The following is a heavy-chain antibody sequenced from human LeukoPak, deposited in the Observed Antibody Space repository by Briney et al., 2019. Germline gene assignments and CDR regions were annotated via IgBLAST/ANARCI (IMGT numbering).Heavy chain of an antibody. CDR1: GFTFSSYA. V-gene: IGHV3-64*01. J-gene: IGHJ4*02. CDR3: ARDLGRLDY. Sequence: PGGSLRLSCAASGFTFSSYAMHWVRQAPGKGLEYVSTISDNGGSTFYANSVKGRFTISRDNSKNTLCLQMGSLRPEDMAVYYCARDLGRLDYWGQGTLVTVSS. CDR2: ISDNGGST.